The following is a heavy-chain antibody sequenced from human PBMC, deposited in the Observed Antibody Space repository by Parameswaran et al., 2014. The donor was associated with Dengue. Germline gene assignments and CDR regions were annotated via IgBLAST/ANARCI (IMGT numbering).Heavy chain of an antibody. J-gene: IGHJ5*02. Sequence: WVRQAPGQRLEWMGWINAGNGNTKYSQKFQGRVTITRDTSASTAYMELSGLRSEDTAVYYCARSYYDFWSGYYKYNWCDPWGQGTLVTVSS. V-gene: IGHV1-3*01. CDR3: ARSYYDFWSGYYKYNWCDP. CDR2: INAGNGNT. D-gene: IGHD3-3*01.